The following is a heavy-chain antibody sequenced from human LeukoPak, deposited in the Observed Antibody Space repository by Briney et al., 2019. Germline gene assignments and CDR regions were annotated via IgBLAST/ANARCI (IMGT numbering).Heavy chain of an antibody. CDR1: GFTFSGYA. V-gene: IGHV3-23*01. Sequence: PGGSLRLSCAASGFTFSGYAMTWVRQAPGKGLEWVSTIGVSGGSTFYADSVKGRFTNSRDNSKNTLYLQMNSLRVEDTAVYYCAKDRGVAGWLQLGDFDYWGQGTLVTVSS. CDR2: IGVSGGST. CDR3: AKDRGVAGWLQLGDFDY. J-gene: IGHJ4*02. D-gene: IGHD5-24*01.